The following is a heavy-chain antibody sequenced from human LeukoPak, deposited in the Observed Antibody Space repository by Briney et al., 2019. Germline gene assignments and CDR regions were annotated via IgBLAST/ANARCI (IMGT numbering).Heavy chain of an antibody. J-gene: IGHJ4*02. CDR2: ISSSGSTI. CDR1: GFTFSSYE. D-gene: IGHD3-22*01. V-gene: IGHV3-48*03. Sequence: GGSLRLSCAASGFTFSSYEMNWVRQAPGKGLEWVSYISSSGSTIYYADSVKGRFTISRDNAKNSLYLQMNSLRAEDTAVYYCARDYYDSSGYYFDYWGQGTLVTASS. CDR3: ARDYYDSSGYYFDY.